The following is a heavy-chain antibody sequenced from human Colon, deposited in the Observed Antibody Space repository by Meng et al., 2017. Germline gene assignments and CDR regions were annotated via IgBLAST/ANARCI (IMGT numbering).Heavy chain of an antibody. D-gene: IGHD6-19*01. J-gene: IGHJ4*02. V-gene: IGHV1-3*01. Sequence: ASVKVSCKASGYSFTNYALHWVRQAPGQRLEWMGWIYPGNGNTKYSQKFQGRVTLTRDTSATTVYMELSGLRSEDTAVYYCVRITVAGLGRFFDYWGQGTLVTVSS. CDR2: IYPGNGNT. CDR1: GYSFTNYA. CDR3: VRITVAGLGRFFDY.